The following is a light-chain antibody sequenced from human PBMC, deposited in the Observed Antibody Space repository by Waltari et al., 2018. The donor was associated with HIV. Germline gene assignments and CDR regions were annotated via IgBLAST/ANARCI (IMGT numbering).Light chain of an antibody. J-gene: IGKJ3*01. CDR2: DAT. Sequence: DIQMTQSPSSLSASVGDRVTITCQASQDISNYLNWYQQKPGKAPHLLIHDATNLETGVPSRFSGSGSGTDFTFTISSLQPEDVATYFCHQYDNLPGTFGPGTKVDIK. CDR1: QDISNY. CDR3: HQYDNLPGT. V-gene: IGKV1-33*01.